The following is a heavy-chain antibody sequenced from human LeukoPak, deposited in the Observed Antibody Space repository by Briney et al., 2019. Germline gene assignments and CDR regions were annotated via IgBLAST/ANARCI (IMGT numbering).Heavy chain of an antibody. J-gene: IGHJ3*02. CDR3: ARDFSTVTKEDAFDI. D-gene: IGHD4-17*01. V-gene: IGHV3-21*01. CDR2: ISSSSSYI. CDR1: GFTFSSYS. Sequence: PGGSLRLSCAASGFTFSSYSMNWVRQAPGKGLEWVSSISSSSSYIYYADSVKGRFTISRDNAKNSLYLQMNSLRAEDTAVYYCARDFSTVTKEDAFDIWGQGTMVTVSS.